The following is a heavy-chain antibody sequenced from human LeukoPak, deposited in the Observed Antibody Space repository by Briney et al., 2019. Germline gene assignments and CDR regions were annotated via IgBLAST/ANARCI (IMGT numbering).Heavy chain of an antibody. D-gene: IGHD6-6*01. CDR2: INPNSGGT. Sequence: ASVKVSCKASGYTFTGYYMHWVRQAPGQGLEWMGWINPNSGGTNHAQKFQGRVTMTRDTSISTAYMELSRLRSDDTAVYYCARTKRTGIAARPCDYWGQGTLVTVSS. CDR1: GYTFTGYY. V-gene: IGHV1-2*02. CDR3: ARTKRTGIAARPCDY. J-gene: IGHJ4*02.